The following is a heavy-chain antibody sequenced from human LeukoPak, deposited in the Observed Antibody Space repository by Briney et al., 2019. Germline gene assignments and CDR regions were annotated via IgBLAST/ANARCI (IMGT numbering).Heavy chain of an antibody. D-gene: IGHD1-7*01. CDR3: ARALWYGTGTTYYYHGMDV. CDR1: GGSISSYY. V-gene: IGHV4-59*01. CDR2: IYYSGST. Sequence: SETMSLTCTVSGGSISSYYWSWIRPPPGKVLEWIGYIYYSGSTNYNPSLKSRVTISVDTSKNQFSLKLSSVTAADTAVYYCARALWYGTGTTYYYHGMDVWGQGTTVTVSS. J-gene: IGHJ6*02.